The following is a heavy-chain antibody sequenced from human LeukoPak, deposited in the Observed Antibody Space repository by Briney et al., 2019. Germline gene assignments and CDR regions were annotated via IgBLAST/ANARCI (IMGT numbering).Heavy chain of an antibody. Sequence: GGSLRLSCVASGLTVSRHYMTWVRQAPGKGLEWLSIISTGGSTNYADSVKGRFTISRDNSKNILYLQMNSLRAEDTAVYYCARDDYYDSSGLDYWGQGILVTVSS. J-gene: IGHJ4*02. D-gene: IGHD3-22*01. CDR3: ARDDYYDSSGLDY. CDR1: GLTVSRHY. CDR2: ISTGGST. V-gene: IGHV3-53*01.